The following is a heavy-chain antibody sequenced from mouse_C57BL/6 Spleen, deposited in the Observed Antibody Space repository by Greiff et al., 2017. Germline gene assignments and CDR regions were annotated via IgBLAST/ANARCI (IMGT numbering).Heavy chain of an antibody. CDR2: IDPNSGGT. Sequence: QVQLQQPGAELVKPGASVKLSCKASGYTFTSYWMHWVKQRPGRGLEWIGRIDPNSGGTKYNEKFKSKATLTVYKPSSAGYLPLSGLTSADAAVYCCARGSGSNYRYFDVWGTGTTVTVSS. D-gene: IGHD1-1*01. J-gene: IGHJ1*03. CDR1: GYTFTSYW. V-gene: IGHV1-72*01. CDR3: ARGSGSNYRYFDV.